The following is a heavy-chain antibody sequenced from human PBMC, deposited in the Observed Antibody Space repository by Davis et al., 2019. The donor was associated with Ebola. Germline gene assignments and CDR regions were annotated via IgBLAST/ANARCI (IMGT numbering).Heavy chain of an antibody. V-gene: IGHV4-34*01. Sequence: SETLSPTCALYGGSFSGSYWSWIRQPQGKGLGWIGEINHSGSTNYTPSLKSRVTISVDTSKNQFSLKLCSVTAADTAVYYCARGPASYDFWSGYQYWGQGTLVTVSS. CDR2: INHSGST. CDR3: ARGPASYDFWSGYQY. CDR1: GGSFSGSY. J-gene: IGHJ4*02. D-gene: IGHD3-3*01.